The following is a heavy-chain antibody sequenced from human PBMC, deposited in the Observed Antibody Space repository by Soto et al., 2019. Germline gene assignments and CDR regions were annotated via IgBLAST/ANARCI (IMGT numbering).Heavy chain of an antibody. J-gene: IGHJ3*02. CDR2: ISWNSGSI. CDR1: GFTFDDYA. V-gene: IGHV3-9*01. CDR3: AKDRGGMYSSGWFIAFDI. Sequence: GGSLRLSCAASGFTFDDYAMHWVRQAPGKGLEWVSGISWNSGSIGYADSVKGRFTISRDNAKNSLYLQMNSLRAEDTALYYCAKDRGGMYSSGWFIAFDIWGQGTMVTVSS. D-gene: IGHD6-19*01.